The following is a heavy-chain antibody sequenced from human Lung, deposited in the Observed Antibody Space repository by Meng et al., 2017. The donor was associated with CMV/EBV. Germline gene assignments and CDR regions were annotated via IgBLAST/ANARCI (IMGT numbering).Heavy chain of an antibody. CDR3: ARRDYTEKGSGN. CDR1: GDSFTTYW. CDR2: IYPSHSAP. J-gene: IGHJ4*01. Sequence: GEXXTISCKVSGDSFTTYWIGWVRQMPGKGLEWMGIIYPSHSAPIYTPSFQGHVTISADKSISTVYLQWDSMKASDTAIYYCARRDYTEKGSGNWGQGTQVTVSS. V-gene: IGHV5-51*01. D-gene: IGHD1-26*01.